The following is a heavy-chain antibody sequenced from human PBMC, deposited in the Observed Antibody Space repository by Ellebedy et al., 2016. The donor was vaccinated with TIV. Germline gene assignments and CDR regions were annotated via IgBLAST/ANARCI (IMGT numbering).Heavy chain of an antibody. V-gene: IGHV2-5*01. CDR1: GFSLSTSGVG. J-gene: IGHJ4*02. Sequence: SGPTLVKPTQTLTLTCTFSGFSLSTSGVGVGWIRQPPGKALEWLALIYWNDDKRYSPSLKSRLTITKDTSKNQVVLTMTDMDPVDTATYYCAQSLRGVRLGYFDYWGQGTLVTVSS. CDR3: AQSLRGVRLGYFDY. CDR2: IYWNDDK. D-gene: IGHD3-10*01.